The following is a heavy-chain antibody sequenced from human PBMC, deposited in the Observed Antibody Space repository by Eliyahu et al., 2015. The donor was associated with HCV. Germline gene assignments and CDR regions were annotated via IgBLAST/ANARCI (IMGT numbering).Heavy chain of an antibody. CDR1: GRXLPTYX. CDR3: SSGGGGIAVAGTGGWFDP. Sequence: QVQLQESGPGLVKPSETLSLTCTXSGRXLPTYXWXWLRQPPGKGLEWIGXXHYSGSTNYTPPLKSRVTMSLDTSKNQVSLKLTSLTTADTAVYYCSSGGGGIAVAGTGGWFDPWGQGTLVTVSS. V-gene: IGHV4-59*01. J-gene: IGHJ5*02. D-gene: IGHD6-19*01. CDR2: XHYSGST.